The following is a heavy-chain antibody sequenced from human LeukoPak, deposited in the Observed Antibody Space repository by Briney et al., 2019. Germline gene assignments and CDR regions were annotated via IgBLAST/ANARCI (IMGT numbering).Heavy chain of an antibody. J-gene: IGHJ4*02. Sequence: SETLSLTCTVSGGSISSGGYYWSWIRQPPGKGLEWIGYIYHSGSTYYNPSLKSRVTISVDRSKNQLSLKLSSVTAADTAVYYCARSPGGFDYWGQGTLVTVSS. CDR2: IYHSGST. V-gene: IGHV4-30-2*01. CDR3: ARSPGGFDY. CDR1: GGSISSGGYY. D-gene: IGHD1-1*01.